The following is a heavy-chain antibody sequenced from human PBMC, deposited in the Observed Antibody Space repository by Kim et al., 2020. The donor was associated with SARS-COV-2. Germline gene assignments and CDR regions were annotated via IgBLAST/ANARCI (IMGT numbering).Heavy chain of an antibody. D-gene: IGHD2-15*01. Sequence: PALRSRGTISVDTSKNQFALRLSAVTAADTAVYYCARDFSGSSVAPFDIWGQGTMVTVSS. CDR3: ARDFSGSSVAPFDI. J-gene: IGHJ3*02. V-gene: IGHV4-59*01.